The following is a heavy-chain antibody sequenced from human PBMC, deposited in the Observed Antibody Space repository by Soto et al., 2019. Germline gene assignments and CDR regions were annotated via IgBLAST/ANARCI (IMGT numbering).Heavy chain of an antibody. V-gene: IGHV3-48*02. CDR1: GFTFSSYS. CDR3: ARESGSYIY. J-gene: IGHJ4*02. CDR2: ISSSSSTI. D-gene: IGHD1-26*01. Sequence: EVQLVESGGGLVQPGGSLRLSCAASGFTFSSYSMNWVRQAPGKGLEWDSYISSSSSTIYYADSVKGRFTISRDNAKKSLYLQMKSLSDGDTAVYYCARESGSYIYWGQGTLVTVSS.